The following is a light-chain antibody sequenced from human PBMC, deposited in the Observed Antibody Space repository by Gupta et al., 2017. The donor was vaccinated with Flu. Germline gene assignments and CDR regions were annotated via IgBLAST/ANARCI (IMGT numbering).Light chain of an antibody. Sequence: DIQMTQSPSSLSASVGDRVTITCRASQGIRDDLGWYQQKPGKAPKRLIYGASSLQGGVPSRLPGSGSGTEFTLTMSSLHPEDFTAYYCAQYNSYPWTFGQGTKAEIK. CDR3: AQYNSYPWT. J-gene: IGKJ1*01. CDR1: QGIRDD. CDR2: GAS. V-gene: IGKV1-17*01.